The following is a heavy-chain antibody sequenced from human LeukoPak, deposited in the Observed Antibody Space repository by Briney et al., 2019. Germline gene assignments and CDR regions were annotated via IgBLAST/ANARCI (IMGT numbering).Heavy chain of an antibody. D-gene: IGHD4-17*01. Sequence: GESLKISCKGSGYSFTNSWIGWVRQMPGKGLEWMGIVFPADSDTRYSPSFQGQVTFSADKSISTAYLQWSSLKASDSAMYYCARHGGAFDYWGRGTLVTVSS. CDR2: VFPADSDT. CDR1: GYSFTNSW. V-gene: IGHV5-51*01. CDR3: ARHGGAFDY. J-gene: IGHJ4*02.